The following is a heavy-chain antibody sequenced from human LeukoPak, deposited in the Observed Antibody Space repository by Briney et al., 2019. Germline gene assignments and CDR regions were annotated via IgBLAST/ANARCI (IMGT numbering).Heavy chain of an antibody. J-gene: IGHJ4*02. D-gene: IGHD3-10*01. CDR3: ARDGAPMVRRYYVDY. Sequence: PGGSLRLSCAASGFTFNNYNMNSVRQAPGKGLGLVSYISSSNNTIYYADSVKGRCTISTDNAKNSMYLQMNSLRAEDTALYYCARDGAPMVRRYYVDYWGQGTLVTVSS. CDR1: GFTFNNYN. V-gene: IGHV3-48*01. CDR2: ISSSNNTI.